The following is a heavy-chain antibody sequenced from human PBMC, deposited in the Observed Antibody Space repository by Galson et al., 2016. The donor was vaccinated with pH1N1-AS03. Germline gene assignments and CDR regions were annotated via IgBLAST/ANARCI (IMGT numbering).Heavy chain of an antibody. J-gene: IGHJ4*02. CDR2: MSHDDTYT. CDR3: ARISARLGKLDS. Sequence: SLRLSCAAFGFTFSNYGMHWVRLPPGKGLEWVATMSHDDTYTEYADSVRGRFTVSRDNSRLFLHMNTLRVDDTAVYYCARISARLGKLDSWGQGTLATDSS. D-gene: IGHD6-19*01. V-gene: IGHV3-33*01. CDR1: GFTFSNYG.